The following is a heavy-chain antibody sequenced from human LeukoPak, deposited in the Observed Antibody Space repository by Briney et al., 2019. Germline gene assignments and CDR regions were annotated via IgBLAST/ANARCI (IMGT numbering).Heavy chain of an antibody. Sequence: GGSLGLSWAASGFTFSSYAISLVRQAPGEGLEWVSAISGSGGSTYYADSVKGRFTISRDNSKNTLYLQMNSLRAEDTAVYYCAKCPNWELLADYWGQGTLVTVSS. CDR3: AKCPNWELLADY. CDR2: ISGSGGST. CDR1: GFTFSSYA. D-gene: IGHD1-26*01. J-gene: IGHJ4*02. V-gene: IGHV3-23*01.